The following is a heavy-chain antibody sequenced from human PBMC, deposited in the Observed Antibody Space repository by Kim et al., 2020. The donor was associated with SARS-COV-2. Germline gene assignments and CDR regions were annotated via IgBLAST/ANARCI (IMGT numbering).Heavy chain of an antibody. CDR2: IKTKTGGGTT. Sequence: GGSLRLSCAASGFTFSNACVRWVRQAPGKGLEWVGLIKTKTGGGTTDYAAPVKGRFTISRDDSKNTVYLQMNSLKTEDTAVYYCTTFEVTTTYYFDYWGQGTLVTVSS. CDR1: GFTFSNAC. CDR3: TTFEVTTTYYFDY. V-gene: IGHV3-15*01. J-gene: IGHJ4*02. D-gene: IGHD5-12*01.